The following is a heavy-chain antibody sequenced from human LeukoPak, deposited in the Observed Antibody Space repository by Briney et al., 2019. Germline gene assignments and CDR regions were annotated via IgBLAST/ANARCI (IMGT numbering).Heavy chain of an antibody. V-gene: IGHV3-23*01. CDR1: GFTFSSYS. CDR3: AKDQQQLEEYYYYYYMDV. CDR2: ISGSGGST. Sequence: GGSLRLSCAASGFTFSSYSMNWVRQAPGKGLEWVSAISGSGGSTFYADSVKGRFTISRDNSKNTLYLQMNSLRAEDTAVYYCAKDQQQLEEYYYYYYMDVWGKGTTVTISS. D-gene: IGHD6-13*01. J-gene: IGHJ6*03.